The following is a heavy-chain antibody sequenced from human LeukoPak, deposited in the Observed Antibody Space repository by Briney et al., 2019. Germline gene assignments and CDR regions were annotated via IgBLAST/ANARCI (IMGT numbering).Heavy chain of an antibody. CDR1: GFTFSDYY. Sequence: PGGSLRLSCAASGFTFSDYYMSWIRQAPGKGLEWVSYISSSSSYTNYADSVKGRFTISRDNAKNSLYLQMNSLRAEDTAVYYCAGGRYSNYFDYWGQGTLVTVSS. V-gene: IGHV3-11*06. J-gene: IGHJ4*02. CDR3: AGGRYSNYFDY. CDR2: ISSSSSYT. D-gene: IGHD4-11*01.